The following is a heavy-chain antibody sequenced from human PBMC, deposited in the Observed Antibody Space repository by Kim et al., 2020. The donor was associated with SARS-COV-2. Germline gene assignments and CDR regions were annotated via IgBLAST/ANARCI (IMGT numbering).Heavy chain of an antibody. CDR1: GGTFSTYL. CDR2: ILPVLGTT. CDR3: AREMGVAASGYFHY. Sequence: SVKVSCKASGGTFSTYLVSWLRQAPGQGPEWLGRILPVLGTTDYAQKFQDRVTINADKSTGAAYMELRSLRFEDTAVYYCAREMGVAASGYFHYWGQGTQVTVSS. V-gene: IGHV1-69*08. J-gene: IGHJ4*02. D-gene: IGHD6-13*01.